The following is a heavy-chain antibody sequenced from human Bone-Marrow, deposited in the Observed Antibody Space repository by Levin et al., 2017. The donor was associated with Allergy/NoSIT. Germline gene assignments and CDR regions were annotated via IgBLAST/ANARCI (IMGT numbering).Heavy chain of an antibody. J-gene: IGHJ4*02. D-gene: IGHD6-19*01. CDR1: GFSISTYA. Sequence: TGGSLRLSCSASGFSISTYAMQWVRQAPGKGLEWVTVISYGGENKYYAESVKGRFTISRDNSKNTVYLQMNSLRPEDTALYYCARDLNYSGWVTTGTPFDHWGRGTLVTVSS. CDR3: ARDLNYSGWVTTGTPFDH. V-gene: IGHV3-30*03. CDR2: ISYGGENK.